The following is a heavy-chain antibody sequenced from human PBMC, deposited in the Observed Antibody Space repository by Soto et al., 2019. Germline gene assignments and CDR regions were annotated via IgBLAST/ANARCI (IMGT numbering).Heavy chain of an antibody. CDR1: GGSFGNYV. V-gene: IGHV1-69*06. Sequence: QVQLVQSGAEVKKPGSSVKVSCKASGGSFGNYVISWVRQAPGQGLAWMGGFIPLLGTANYPQKFQDRVTLTADKSTGTAYMELRSLRSEDTAVYYCARGMARRDDYYGMDVWGQGTTVTVSS. CDR3: ARGMARRDDYYGMDV. D-gene: IGHD5-12*01. CDR2: FIPLLGTA. J-gene: IGHJ6*02.